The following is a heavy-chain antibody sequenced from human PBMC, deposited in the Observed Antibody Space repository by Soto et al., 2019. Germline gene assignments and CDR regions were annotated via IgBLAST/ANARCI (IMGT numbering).Heavy chain of an antibody. Sequence: QLQLQESGPGLVKPSETLSLTCTVSGGSISSSSYYWGWIRQPPGKGLEWIGSIYYSGSTYYNPSLKSRVTISVDTSKNQFSLKLSSVTAADTAVYYCARHFYDSSGYYTLGCAFDIWGQGTMVTVSS. CDR3: ARHFYDSSGYYTLGCAFDI. CDR2: IYYSGST. V-gene: IGHV4-39*01. D-gene: IGHD3-22*01. CDR1: GGSISSSSYY. J-gene: IGHJ3*02.